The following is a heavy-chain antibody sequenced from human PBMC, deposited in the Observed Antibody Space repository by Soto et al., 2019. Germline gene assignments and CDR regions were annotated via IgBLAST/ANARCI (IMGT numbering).Heavy chain of an antibody. V-gene: IGHV4-39*01. CDR1: CGSISSSSYY. Sequence: PSGTLSLTCTVSCGSISSSSYYWGWIRHPPGKGVEWIGSIYYSGSTYYNPSLKSRVTISVDTSKNQFSLKLSSVTAADTAVYYCASRLLPYCSGGSCYSDRDYWGQGALVTVSS. CDR2: IYYSGST. J-gene: IGHJ4*02. CDR3: ASRLLPYCSGGSCYSDRDY. D-gene: IGHD2-15*01.